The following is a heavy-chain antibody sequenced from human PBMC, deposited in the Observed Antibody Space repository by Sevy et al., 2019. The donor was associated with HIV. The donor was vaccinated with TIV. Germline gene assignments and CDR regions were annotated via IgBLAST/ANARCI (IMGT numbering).Heavy chain of an antibody. CDR3: ARGKVLFDY. J-gene: IGHJ4*02. CDR1: GFTFSDYY. Sequence: GGSLRLSCAASGFTFSDYYMSWIRQAPGKGPEWVSYINNSSRFINYVDSVKGRFTNSRDKGKNSLYLQMNSLGAGDTAVYYCARGKVLFDYWGQGTLVTVSS. V-gene: IGHV3-11*06. CDR2: INNSSRFI.